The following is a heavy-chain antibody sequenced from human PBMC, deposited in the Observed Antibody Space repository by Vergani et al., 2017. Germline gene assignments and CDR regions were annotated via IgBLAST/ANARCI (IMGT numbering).Heavy chain of an antibody. J-gene: IGHJ4*02. D-gene: IGHD3-16*02. V-gene: IGHV3-48*01. Sequence: EVQLVESGGGLVQPGGSLRLSCAASGFTFSSYSMNWVRQAPGKGLGWVSYISSSSSTIYYADSVKGRFTISRDNAKNSLYLQMNSLRAEDTAVYYCARGGLRLGELSSHFDYWGQGTLVTVSS. CDR2: ISSSSSTI. CDR3: ARGGLRLGELSSHFDY. CDR1: GFTFSSYS.